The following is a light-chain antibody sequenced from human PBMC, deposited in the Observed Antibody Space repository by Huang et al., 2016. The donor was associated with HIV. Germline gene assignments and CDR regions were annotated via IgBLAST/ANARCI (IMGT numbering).Light chain of an antibody. CDR2: GAS. J-gene: IGKJ4*01. CDR3: QQYNHWPPRT. CDR1: QIIKSD. V-gene: IGKV3-15*01. Sequence: EIVMTQSPATLSVSPGGRATLSCRASQIIKSDLAWYQQSPGQATRRLIYGASTRATGIPARFRGSGSETEFTLTIRSLQSEDSAIYYCQQYNHWPPRTFGGGTKVEIK.